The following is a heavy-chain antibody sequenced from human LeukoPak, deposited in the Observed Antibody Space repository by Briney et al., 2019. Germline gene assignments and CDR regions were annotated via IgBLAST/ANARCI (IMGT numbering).Heavy chain of an antibody. V-gene: IGHV4-39*07. Sequence: SETLSLTCTVSGGSISSSSYYWGWIRQPPGKGLEWIGSIYYSGSTYYNPSLKSRVTISVDTSKNQFSLNLNSVTAADTAVYYCARFIFRGLIIKGYYFDYWGQGTLVTVSS. CDR2: IYYSGST. CDR3: ARFIFRGLIIKGYYFDY. CDR1: GGSISSSSYY. J-gene: IGHJ4*02. D-gene: IGHD3-10*01.